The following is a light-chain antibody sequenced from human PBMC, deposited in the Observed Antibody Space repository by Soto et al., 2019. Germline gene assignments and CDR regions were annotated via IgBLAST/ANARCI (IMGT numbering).Light chain of an antibody. Sequence: DIQMTQSPSTLSASVGDRVTITCRASQSISSWLAWYQQKPGKAPKLLIYKASSLESGLPSRFSGSGSGTEFTLSISSLQAEDVATYFCQQYNSYWTFGQGTKVELK. J-gene: IGKJ1*01. CDR1: QSISSW. CDR3: QQYNSYWT. V-gene: IGKV1-5*03. CDR2: KAS.